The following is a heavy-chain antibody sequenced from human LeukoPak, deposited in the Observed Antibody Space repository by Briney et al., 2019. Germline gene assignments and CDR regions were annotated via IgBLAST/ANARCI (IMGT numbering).Heavy chain of an antibody. CDR1: GGSISSYY. CDR3: ARERVVRGALDY. D-gene: IGHD3-10*01. V-gene: IGHV4-59*12. J-gene: IGHJ4*02. Sequence: SETLSLTCTVSGGSISSYYWSWIRQPPGKGLEWIGYIYYSGSTYYNPSLKSRVTISVDTSKNQFSLKLSSVTAADTAVYYCARERVVRGALDYWGQGTLVTVSS. CDR2: IYYSGST.